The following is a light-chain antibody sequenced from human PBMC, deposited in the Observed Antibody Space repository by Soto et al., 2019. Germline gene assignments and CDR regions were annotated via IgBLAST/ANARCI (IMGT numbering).Light chain of an antibody. CDR2: DVS. CDR3: SSYTSSSTRV. J-gene: IGLJ1*01. Sequence: QSVLTQPASVSGSPGQSITISCTGTSSDVGGYNYVSWYQQHPGKAPKLMIYDVSNRPSGVSNRFSGSKSGNTASLTISGLQAEDEADYYCSSYTSSSTRVFGTVTEVTVL. V-gene: IGLV2-14*01. CDR1: SSDVGGYNY.